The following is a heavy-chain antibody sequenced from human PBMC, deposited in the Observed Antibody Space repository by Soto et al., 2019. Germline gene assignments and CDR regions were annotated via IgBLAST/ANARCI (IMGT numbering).Heavy chain of an antibody. CDR3: ARAVSIHSAPVVPAAMVYYYYYYMDV. V-gene: IGHV1-8*01. J-gene: IGHJ6*03. Sequence: GASVKVSCKASGYTFTSYDINCVRQATGQGLEWMGWMNPNSGNTGYAQKFQGRVTMTRNTSISTAYMELSSLRSEDTAVYYCARAVSIHSAPVVPAAMVYYYYYYMDVWGKGTTVTVSS. CDR1: GYTFTSYD. D-gene: IGHD2-2*01. CDR2: MNPNSGNT.